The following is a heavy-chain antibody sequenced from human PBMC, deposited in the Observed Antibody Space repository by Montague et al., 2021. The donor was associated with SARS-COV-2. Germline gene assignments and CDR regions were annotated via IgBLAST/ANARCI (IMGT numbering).Heavy chain of an antibody. D-gene: IGHD3-10*01. CDR1: GVAVLRSRS. Sequence: SETLSLTCTVSGVAVLRSRSGEHTCEPQSPRQDGFGLIYHSRSTNYNPSLKSRVTISVDKSKNQFSLKLSSVTAADTAVYYCARFGPYYGSGSYYNGGMDVWGQGTTVNVSS. J-gene: IGHJ6*02. CDR2: IYHSRST. V-gene: IGHV4-4*02. CDR3: ARFGPYYGSGSYYNGGMDV.